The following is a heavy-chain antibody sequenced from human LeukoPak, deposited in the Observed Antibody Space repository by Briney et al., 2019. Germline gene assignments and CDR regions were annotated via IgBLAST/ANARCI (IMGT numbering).Heavy chain of an antibody. D-gene: IGHD6-13*01. V-gene: IGHV1-69*13. CDR3: ARDSKIAAAGNYYYYGMDV. J-gene: IGHJ6*02. CDR1: GGTFSSYA. CDR2: IIPIFGTA. Sequence: SVKVSCKASGGTFSSYAISWVRQAPGQGLEWMGGIIPIFGTANYARKFQGRVTITADESTSTAYMELSSLRSEDTAVYYCARDSKIAAAGNYYYYGMDVWGQGTTVTVSS.